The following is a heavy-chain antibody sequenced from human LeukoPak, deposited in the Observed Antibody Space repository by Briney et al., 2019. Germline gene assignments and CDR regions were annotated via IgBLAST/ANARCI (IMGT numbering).Heavy chain of an antibody. D-gene: IGHD4-17*01. CDR3: AKDFGTRDYGDGH. CDR1: GFTFSSYA. J-gene: IGHJ4*02. V-gene: IGHV3-23*01. Sequence: GGSLTLSCAASGFTFSSYAMSWVRHAPGKGLEWGSAISGSGGSTYYADPVKGRFTISRDNSKNTLYLQMNSLRAEDTAVYYCAKDFGTRDYGDGHWGQRTLVTVSS. CDR2: ISGSGGST.